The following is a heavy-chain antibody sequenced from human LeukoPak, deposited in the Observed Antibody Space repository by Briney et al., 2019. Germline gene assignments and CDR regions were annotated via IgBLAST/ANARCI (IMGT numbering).Heavy chain of an antibody. V-gene: IGHV1-69*13. CDR1: GGTLSDHV. CDR3: ATSDVLTGFEY. J-gene: IGHJ4*02. Sequence: ASVKVSCKASGGTLSDHVISWVRQAPGHGLEWMGGIIPLKGTSKLTQKLQDRATISADESTNTVYMEVRSLRSEDTALYYCATSDVLTGFEYWGQGTLVIVSS. D-gene: IGHD3-9*01. CDR2: IIPLKGTS.